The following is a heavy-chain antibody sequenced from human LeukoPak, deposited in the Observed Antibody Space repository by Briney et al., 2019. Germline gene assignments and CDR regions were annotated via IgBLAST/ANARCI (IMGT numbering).Heavy chain of an antibody. D-gene: IGHD6-13*01. CDR1: GFXFSSYE. V-gene: IGHV3-48*03. Sequence: GGSLRLSCAASGFXFSSYEMNWARQAPGKGLEWVSYISSSGSTIYYADSVKGRFTISRDNAKNSLYLQMNSLRAGDTAVYYCARESGWYPDYWGQGTLVTVSS. CDR3: ARESGWYPDY. CDR2: ISSSGSTI. J-gene: IGHJ4*02.